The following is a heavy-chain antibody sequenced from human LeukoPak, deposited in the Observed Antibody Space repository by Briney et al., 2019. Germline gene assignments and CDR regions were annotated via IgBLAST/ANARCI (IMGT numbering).Heavy chain of an antibody. CDR2: IYYSGST. D-gene: IGHD3-22*01. CDR3: ARRAHITMIVVVIGSVFDP. J-gene: IGHJ5*02. Sequence: SETLSLTCTVSGGSISSSSYYWGWIRQPPGKGLEWIGSIYYSGSTYYNPSLKSRVTISVDTSKNQFSLKLSSVTAADTAVYYCARRAHITMIVVVIGSVFDPWGQGTLVTVSS. V-gene: IGHV4-39*01. CDR1: GGSISSSSYY.